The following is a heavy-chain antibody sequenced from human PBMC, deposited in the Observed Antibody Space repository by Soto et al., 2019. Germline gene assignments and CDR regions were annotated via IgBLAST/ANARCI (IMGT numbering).Heavy chain of an antibody. CDR1: GYTFTNSG. CDR2: INVANGNT. D-gene: IGHD2-15*01. J-gene: IGHJ6*02. CDR3: ARDPGVAATGYGMDV. V-gene: IGHV1-3*01. Sequence: QVQLVQSGAAVKKPAASVKVSCKTSGYTFTNSGMHWVRQAPGQRPEWMVWINVANGNTKYSQKFQGRVTIIRDTSASTVFMEVNSLRYEDTAVYYCARDPGVAATGYGMDVWGQGTTVTVSS.